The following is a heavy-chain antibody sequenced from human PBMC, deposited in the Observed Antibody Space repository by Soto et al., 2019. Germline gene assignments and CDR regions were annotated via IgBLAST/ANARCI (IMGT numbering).Heavy chain of an antibody. V-gene: IGHV4-30-2*01. CDR2: IYHSGSN. CDR1: GGSISSGGYS. J-gene: IGHJ5*02. Sequence: QLQLQESGSGLVKPSQTLSLTCAVSGGSISSGGYSWSWLRQPPGKVLEWIGYIYHSGSNYYNPSLKSRVTISVDRSKNQISLKLSAVAAADTAVSYCARVPGPWGQGTLVTVSS. CDR3: ARVPGP.